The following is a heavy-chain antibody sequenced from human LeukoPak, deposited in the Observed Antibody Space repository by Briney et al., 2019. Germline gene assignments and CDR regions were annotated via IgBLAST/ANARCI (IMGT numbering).Heavy chain of an antibody. D-gene: IGHD6-6*01. CDR3: ARVERSSSSLSDY. Sequence: GGSLRLSCVASRFTFSTYSMNWVRQAPGKGLEWISYISHSGSTIFYADSVKGRFTISRDNAKNSLYLQMNSLRAEDTAVYYCARVERSSSSLSDYWGQGTLVTVSS. CDR2: ISHSGSTI. CDR1: RFTFSTYS. J-gene: IGHJ4*02. V-gene: IGHV3-48*01.